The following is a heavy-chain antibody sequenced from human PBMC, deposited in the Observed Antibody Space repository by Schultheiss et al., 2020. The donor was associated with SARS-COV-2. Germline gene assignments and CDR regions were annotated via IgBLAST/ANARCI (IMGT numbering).Heavy chain of an antibody. CDR2: IIPVFDTT. Sequence: SVKVSCKASGDTFSTYAISWVRQAPGQGLEWIGGIIPVFDTTKYDQEFQGRVTITADKSTATSYMELSSLRSEDTAIYYCAIQWTVAGQAGVYYYYYGMDVWGQGTTVTVSS. D-gene: IGHD6-19*01. V-gene: IGHV1-69*06. J-gene: IGHJ6*02. CDR1: GDTFSTYA. CDR3: AIQWTVAGQAGVYYYYYGMDV.